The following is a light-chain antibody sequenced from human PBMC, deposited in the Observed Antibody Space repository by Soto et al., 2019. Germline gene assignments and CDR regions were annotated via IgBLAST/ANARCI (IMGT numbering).Light chain of an antibody. J-gene: IGKJ1*01. Sequence: THLAHSPSSLSASLGDIVTITCRASQGIRSYLAWYQQKPGKAPKLLIYDASSLESGVPSRFSGSRSGTEFTLTISSLQPDDFATYYCQQYNMYLWTFGQGTKV. CDR1: QGIRSY. CDR2: DAS. CDR3: QQYNMYLWT. V-gene: IGKV1-13*02.